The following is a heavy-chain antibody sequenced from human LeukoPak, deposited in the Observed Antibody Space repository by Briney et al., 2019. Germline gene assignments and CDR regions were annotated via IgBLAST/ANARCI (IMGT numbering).Heavy chain of an antibody. CDR1: GFTLSNAW. CDR3: NRGYCSSTSCLYYFDC. V-gene: IGHV3-15*01. Sequence: GGSLRLSCAASGFTLSNAWMSWVRQAPGKGLEWVGRIKSKTDGGTTDYAAPVKGRFTISRDDSKNTLYLQMNSLKTEDTAAYYCNRGYCSSTSCLYYFDCWGQGTLVTVSS. CDR2: IKSKTDGGTT. D-gene: IGHD2-2*01. J-gene: IGHJ4*02.